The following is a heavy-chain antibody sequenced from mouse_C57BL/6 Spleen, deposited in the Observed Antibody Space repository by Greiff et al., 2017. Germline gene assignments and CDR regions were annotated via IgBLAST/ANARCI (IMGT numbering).Heavy chain of an antibody. J-gene: IGHJ2*01. V-gene: IGHV1-55*01. CDR1: GYTFTSYW. CDR2: IYPGSGST. Sequence: QVQLQQPGAELVKPGASVKMSCKASGYTFTSYWITWVKQRPGQGLEWIGDIYPGSGSTNYNEKFKSKATLTVDTSSSTAYMQLSSLTSEDSAVXYCARKESYYDYDGYYFDYWGQGTTL. D-gene: IGHD2-4*01. CDR3: ARKESYYDYDGYYFDY.